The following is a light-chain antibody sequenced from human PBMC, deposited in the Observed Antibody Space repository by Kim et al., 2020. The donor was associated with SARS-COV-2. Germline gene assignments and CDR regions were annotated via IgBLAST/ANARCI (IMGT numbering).Light chain of an antibody. CDR3: QHYNNWPYS. CDR2: RAS. Sequence: VSPGDRVTVSCKASHSLDSNLAWYQQRPGQAPRLLIYRASTRATGIPARFSGSGSRTEFTLTISSLQSEDFAVYFCQHYNNWPYSFGQGTKLEI. J-gene: IGKJ2*03. CDR1: HSLDSN. V-gene: IGKV3-15*01.